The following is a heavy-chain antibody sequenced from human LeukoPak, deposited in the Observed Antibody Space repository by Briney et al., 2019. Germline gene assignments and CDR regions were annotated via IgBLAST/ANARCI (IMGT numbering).Heavy chain of an antibody. CDR3: ARDSSLLFRRRYYYMDV. CDR2: IYHTGST. V-gene: IGHV4-59*12. CDR1: GGSISSYY. D-gene: IGHD6-25*01. J-gene: IGHJ6*03. Sequence: SETLSLTCTVSGGSISSYYWSWIRQPPGKGLEWIAHIYHTGSTNYNPSLRSRVIISVDTSKNQFSLKLSSVTAADTAVYYCARDSSLLFRRRYYYMDVWGKGTTVTVSS.